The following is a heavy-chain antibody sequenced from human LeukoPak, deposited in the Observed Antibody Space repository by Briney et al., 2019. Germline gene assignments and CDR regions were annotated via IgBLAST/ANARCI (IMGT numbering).Heavy chain of an antibody. CDR2: ISYDGSNK. CDR1: GFTFSTYP. V-gene: IGHV3-30*04. D-gene: IGHD6-19*01. CDR3: ARGRSAWYEDY. Sequence: GGSLRLSCVASGFTFSTYPMHWVRQAPGKGLEWVAVISYDGSNKYYADSVKGRFTISRDNSKNTLYLQMNSLRAEDTAVYYCARGRSAWYEDYRGQGTLVTVSS. J-gene: IGHJ4*02.